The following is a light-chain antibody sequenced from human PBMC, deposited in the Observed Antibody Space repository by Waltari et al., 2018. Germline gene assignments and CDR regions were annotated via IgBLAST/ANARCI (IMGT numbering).Light chain of an antibody. CDR2: QDN. CDR1: ELGDKF. V-gene: IGLV3-1*01. Sequence: SYELTQPPSVSVSPGQTASITCHGNELGDKFTCWYQQRPGQSPVLVIYQDNKRPSGISERFSGSNSGNTATLTVTGTQATDEADYYCQAWDSSTLVFGGGTKLIVL. CDR3: QAWDSSTLV. J-gene: IGLJ2*01.